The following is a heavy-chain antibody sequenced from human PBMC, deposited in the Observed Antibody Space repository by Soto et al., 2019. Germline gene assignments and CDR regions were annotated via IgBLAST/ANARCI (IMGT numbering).Heavy chain of an antibody. V-gene: IGHV3-23*01. Sequence: GGSLRLSCAASGFTFSSYAMSWVRQAPGKGLEWVSAISGSGGSTYYADSVKGRFTISRDNSKNTLYLQMNSLRAEDMAVYYCAKALVATLYFDYWGQGTLVTVSS. CDR2: ISGSGGST. CDR1: GFTFSSYA. CDR3: AKALVATLYFDY. D-gene: IGHD5-12*01. J-gene: IGHJ4*02.